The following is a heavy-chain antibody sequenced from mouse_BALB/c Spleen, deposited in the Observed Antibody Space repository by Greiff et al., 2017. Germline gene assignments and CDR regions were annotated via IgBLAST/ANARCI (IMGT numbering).Heavy chain of an antibody. J-gene: IGHJ4*01. CDR2: IDPANGNT. CDR3: APNWDGRGMDY. Sequence: EVKLMESGAELVKPGASVKLSCTASGFNIKDTYMHWVKQRPEQGLEWIGRIDPANGNTKYDPKFQGKATITADTSSNTAYLQLSSLTSEDTAVYYCAPNWDGRGMDYWGQGTSVTVSS. D-gene: IGHD4-1*01. V-gene: IGHV14-3*02. CDR1: GFNIKDTY.